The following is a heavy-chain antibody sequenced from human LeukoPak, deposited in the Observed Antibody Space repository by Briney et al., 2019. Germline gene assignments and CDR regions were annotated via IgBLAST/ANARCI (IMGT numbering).Heavy chain of an antibody. V-gene: IGHV1-18*01. Sequence: GASVKVSCKASGYTFTSNGISWVRQAPGQGLEWMGWISTYNGNTNYAQKLQGRVTMTTDTSTSTAYMELRSLRSDDTAVYDCARGEGYCSGGSCLLFDYWGQGTLVTLSS. D-gene: IGHD2-15*01. CDR1: GYTFTSNG. CDR2: ISTYNGNT. J-gene: IGHJ4*02. CDR3: ARGEGYCSGGSCLLFDY.